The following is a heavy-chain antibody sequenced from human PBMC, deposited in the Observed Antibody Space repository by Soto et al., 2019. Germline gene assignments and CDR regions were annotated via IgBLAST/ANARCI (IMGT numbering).Heavy chain of an antibody. J-gene: IGHJ4*02. D-gene: IGHD5-12*01. Sequence: GGSLRLSCVASGFSFSNYTMNWVRQAPGKGLEWVSYITDSSDTVHYADSVRGRFTISRDNAESSLYLQMNSLRDEDTAVYYCARDARLFGGYGDYWGQGTLVTVSS. CDR3: ARDARLFGGYGDY. V-gene: IGHV3-48*02. CDR1: GFSFSNYT. CDR2: ITDSSDTV.